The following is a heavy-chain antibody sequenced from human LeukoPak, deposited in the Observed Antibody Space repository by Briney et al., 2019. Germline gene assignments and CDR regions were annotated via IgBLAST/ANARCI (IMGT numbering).Heavy chain of an antibody. CDR1: GFTFSSYW. V-gene: IGHV3-74*01. CDR3: ARTIAAAAIGEAFDI. D-gene: IGHD6-13*01. CDR2: INSDGSST. J-gene: IGHJ3*02. Sequence: GGSLRLSCAASGFTFSSYWMHWVRQAPGKGLVWVSRINSDGSSTSYADSVKGRFTISRDNAKNTLYLQMNSLRAEDTAVYYCARTIAAAAIGEAFDIWGQGTMVTVSS.